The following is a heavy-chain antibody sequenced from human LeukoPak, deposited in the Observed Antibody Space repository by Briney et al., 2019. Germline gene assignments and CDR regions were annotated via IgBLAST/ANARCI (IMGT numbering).Heavy chain of an antibody. CDR1: GFTFSSSS. CDR2: ISSTGSNT. V-gene: IGHV3-21*01. D-gene: IGHD5-12*01. Sequence: GGSLRLSCAASGFTFSSSSMNWVRQAPGKGLEWVSSISSTGSNTYYADSVRGRFTISRDNAKNSLYLQMNGLRAEDTAVYYCARDRSSYEYYFDHWGQGTLVTVSS. J-gene: IGHJ4*02. CDR3: ARDRSSYEYYFDH.